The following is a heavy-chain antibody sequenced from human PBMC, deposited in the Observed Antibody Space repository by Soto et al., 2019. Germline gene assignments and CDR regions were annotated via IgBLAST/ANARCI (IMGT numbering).Heavy chain of an antibody. Sequence: SETLSLTCAVYGGSFSGYYWSWIRQPPGKGLEWIGEINHSGSTNYNPSLKSRVTISVDTSKNQFSLKLSSVTAADTAVYYCARVTLINYYGSGSNNWFDPWGQGTLVTAPQ. CDR3: ARVTLINYYGSGSNNWFDP. D-gene: IGHD3-10*01. J-gene: IGHJ5*02. CDR2: INHSGST. V-gene: IGHV4-34*01. CDR1: GGSFSGYY.